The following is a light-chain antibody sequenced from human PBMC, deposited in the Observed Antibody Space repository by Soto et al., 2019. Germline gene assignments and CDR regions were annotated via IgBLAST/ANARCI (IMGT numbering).Light chain of an antibody. V-gene: IGKV3-20*01. CDR3: QQYGSSGT. CDR1: QSVSNNY. J-gene: IGKJ1*01. Sequence: EIVLTQSPGTLSLSPGERATLSCRASQSVSNNYLAWYQQKPGQAPRLLIYGASNRATGIPDRFSGSGSATVFTLTISRLEPEDFSVYYCQQYGSSGTFGQGTKVEIE. CDR2: GAS.